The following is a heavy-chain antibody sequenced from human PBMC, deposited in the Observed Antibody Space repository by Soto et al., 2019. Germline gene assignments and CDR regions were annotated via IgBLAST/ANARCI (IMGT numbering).Heavy chain of an antibody. V-gene: IGHV3-43*01. D-gene: IGHD6-13*01. CDR2: ISWDGGST. J-gene: IGHJ6*02. CDR3: AKGRIAAAGTGYYYYGMDV. CDR1: GFTFDDYT. Sequence: GGSLSLSCAASGFTFDDYTMHWVRQAPGTCLEWVSLISWDGGSTYYADSVKGRFTISRDNSKNSLYLQMNSLRTEDTALYYCAKGRIAAAGTGYYYYGMDVWGQGTTVTVSS.